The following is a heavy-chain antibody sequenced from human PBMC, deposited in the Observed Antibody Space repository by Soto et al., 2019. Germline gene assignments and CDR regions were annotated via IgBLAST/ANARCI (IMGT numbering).Heavy chain of an antibody. CDR1: GFTFSSYA. CDR3: ARVGFWSSSSFDY. V-gene: IGHV3-30-3*01. CDR2: ISYDGSNK. Sequence: GGSLRLSCAASGFTFSSYAMHWVRQAPGKGLEWVAVISYDGSNKYYADSVKGRFTISRDNSKNTLYLQMNSLRAEDTAVYYCARVGFWSSSSFDYWGQGTLVTVSS. J-gene: IGHJ4*02. D-gene: IGHD3-3*01.